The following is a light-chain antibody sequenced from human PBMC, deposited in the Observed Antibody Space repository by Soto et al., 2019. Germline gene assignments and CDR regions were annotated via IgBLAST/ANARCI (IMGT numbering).Light chain of an antibody. J-gene: IGLJ1*01. Sequence: QPVLTQSSSASASLGSSVKLTCTLSSGHSSHIIAWHQQQPGKAPRYLMKLEGSGSYNKGSGVPDRFSGSSSGADRYLTISNLQFEDEADYYCETWDSNTHVFGTGTKVTVL. CDR2: LEGSGSY. CDR1: SGHSSHI. V-gene: IGLV4-60*02. CDR3: ETWDSNTHV.